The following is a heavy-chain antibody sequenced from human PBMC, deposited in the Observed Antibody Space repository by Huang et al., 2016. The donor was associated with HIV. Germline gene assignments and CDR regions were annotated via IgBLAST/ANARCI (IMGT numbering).Heavy chain of an antibody. D-gene: IGHD2-15*01. CDR1: GFAISDHW. CDR3: ARYGGTFAPYYYYGMDV. CDR2: INSDGTDT. Sequence: EVELVESGGGLVRPGRSLRLSCEASGFAISDHWMHGVRQTPGKGVVWVSRINSDGTDTTYADSVKGRFTSSRDNAKNTLYLQMNSVTVEDTAVYYCARYGGTFAPYYYYGMDVWGQGTTVTVSS. J-gene: IGHJ6*02. V-gene: IGHV3-74*01.